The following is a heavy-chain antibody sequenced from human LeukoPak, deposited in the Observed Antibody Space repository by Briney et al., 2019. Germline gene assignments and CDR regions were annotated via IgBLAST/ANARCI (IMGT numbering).Heavy chain of an antibody. J-gene: IGHJ3*02. CDR3: VREMTTSYYDPRGFHSRTEVFDI. D-gene: IGHD3-16*01. CDR1: GGSVYNDLFF. CDR2: VDYRGRT. Sequence: PSETLSLTCSVSGGSVYNDLFFWTWIRQSPGKGLEWIGNVDYRGRTNFNPSLRSRVTLSIDTSNDNFSLTLKSVTTADTAVYYCVREMTTSYYDPRGFHSRTEVFDIWGQGKMVIVSS. V-gene: IGHV4-61*03.